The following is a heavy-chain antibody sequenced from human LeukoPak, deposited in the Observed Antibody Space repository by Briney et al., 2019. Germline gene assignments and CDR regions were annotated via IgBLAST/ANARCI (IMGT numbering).Heavy chain of an antibody. Sequence: ASVKVSCEASGYTFTSYYMHWVRQAPGQGLEWMGIINPSGGSTSYAQKFQGRVTMTRDTSTSTVYMELSSLRSEDTAVYYCARDLGGIVGATDHYFDYWGQGTLVTVSS. CDR1: GYTFTSYY. D-gene: IGHD1-26*01. CDR3: ARDLGGIVGATDHYFDY. J-gene: IGHJ4*02. CDR2: INPSGGST. V-gene: IGHV1-46*01.